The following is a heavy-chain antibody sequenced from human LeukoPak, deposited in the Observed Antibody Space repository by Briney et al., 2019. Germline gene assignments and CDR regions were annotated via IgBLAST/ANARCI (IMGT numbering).Heavy chain of an antibody. Sequence: PGGSLRLSCAASGFTFSSYAMSWVGQAPGKGLEWVSAISGSGGSTYYADSVKGRFTISRDNSKNTLYLQMNSLRAEDAAVYYCAKLLLSCSSTSCYPSYFDDWGQGTLVTVSS. J-gene: IGHJ4*02. CDR2: ISGSGGST. CDR1: GFTFSSYA. D-gene: IGHD2-2*01. V-gene: IGHV3-23*01. CDR3: AKLLLSCSSTSCYPSYFDD.